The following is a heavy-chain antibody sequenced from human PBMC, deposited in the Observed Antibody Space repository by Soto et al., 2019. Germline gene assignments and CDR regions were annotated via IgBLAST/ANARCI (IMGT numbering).Heavy chain of an antibody. Sequence: QVQLVQSGAEVKKPGSSVKVSCKASGGTFSSYAISWVRQAPGQGLEWMGGIIPIFGTANYAQKLQGRVTITADESTSTAYMELSSLRSEDTAVYYCARAQYDYVWGSYRPNWFDPWGQGTLVTVSS. CDR1: GGTFSSYA. D-gene: IGHD3-16*02. CDR3: ARAQYDYVWGSYRPNWFDP. CDR2: IIPIFGTA. J-gene: IGHJ5*02. V-gene: IGHV1-69*01.